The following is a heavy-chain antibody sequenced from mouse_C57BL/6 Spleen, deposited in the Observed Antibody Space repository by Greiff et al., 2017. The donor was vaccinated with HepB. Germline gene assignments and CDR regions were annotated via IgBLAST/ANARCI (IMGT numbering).Heavy chain of an antibody. CDR1: GYTFTDYY. V-gene: IGHV1-26*01. Sequence: EVQLQQSGPELVKPGASVKISCKASGYTFTDYYMNWVKQSHGKSLEWIGDINPNNGGTSYNQKFKGKATLTVDKSSSTAYMELRSLTSEDSAVYYCARREIYDGYYPFAYWGQGTLVTVSA. CDR3: ARREIYDGYYPFAY. CDR2: INPNNGGT. D-gene: IGHD2-3*01. J-gene: IGHJ3*01.